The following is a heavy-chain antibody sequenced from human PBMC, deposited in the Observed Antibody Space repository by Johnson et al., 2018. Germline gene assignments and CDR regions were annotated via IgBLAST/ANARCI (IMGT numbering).Heavy chain of an antibody. V-gene: IGHV3-30*18. CDR2: ISFDGSKK. Sequence: QVQLVESGGGVVEPGRSLRLSCAVSGLIFSSYGIHWVRRAPGKGLEWVAVISFDGSKKYYADFVKGRFIFSRDNPRDTLYLQMNSLRPEDTAVYYCAKGRSGRWLHSRNWFDSWGQGTLVTVSS. CDR3: AKGRSGRWLHSRNWFDS. D-gene: IGHD5-24*01. CDR1: GLIFSSYG. J-gene: IGHJ5*01.